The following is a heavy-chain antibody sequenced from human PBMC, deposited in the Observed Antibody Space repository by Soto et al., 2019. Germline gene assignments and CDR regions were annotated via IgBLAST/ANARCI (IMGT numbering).Heavy chain of an antibody. CDR3: VRSFLSSDSKTFDY. Sequence: EVQLVESGGGLVQPGGSLRLSCAASGFIFSDYYMDWVRQAPGEGLECVGRIRNKANSYYTQYAASVKGRFTISRDDSKSSLYLQMDSLKPEDTAMYYCVRSFLSSDSKTFDYWGQGTLVTVSS. CDR1: GFIFSDYY. D-gene: IGHD6-19*01. V-gene: IGHV3-72*01. CDR2: IRNKANSYYT. J-gene: IGHJ4*02.